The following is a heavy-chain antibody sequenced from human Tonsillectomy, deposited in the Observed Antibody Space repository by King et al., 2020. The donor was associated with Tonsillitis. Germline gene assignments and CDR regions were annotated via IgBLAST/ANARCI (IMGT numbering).Heavy chain of an antibody. J-gene: IGHJ4*02. CDR1: GFTFSNYA. D-gene: IGHD3-22*01. CDR3: AKVPYDSSCYYYFDY. V-gene: IGHV3-23*04. CDR2: ISGSGGST. Sequence: VQLVESGGGLVQPGGSLRLSCTASGFTFSNYAMSWVRQAPGKGLEWVSGISGSGGSTYYADSVKGRFTISRDNSKNTLYLQMNSLRAEDTAVYYCAKVPYDSSCYYYFDYWGQGTLVTVSS.